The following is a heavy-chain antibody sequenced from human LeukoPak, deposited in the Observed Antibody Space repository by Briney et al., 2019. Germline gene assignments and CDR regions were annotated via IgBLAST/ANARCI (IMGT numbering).Heavy chain of an antibody. CDR2: IYYSGST. J-gene: IGHJ4*02. V-gene: IGHV4-39*07. CDR1: GGSISSSSYY. D-gene: IGHD3-3*01. Sequence: SETLSLTCTVSGGSISSSSYYWGWIRQPPGKGLEWIGGIYYSGSTYYNPSLKSRVTISVDTSKNQFSLKLSSVTAADTAVYYCARTTIPHYFDYWGQGTLVTVSS. CDR3: ARTTIPHYFDY.